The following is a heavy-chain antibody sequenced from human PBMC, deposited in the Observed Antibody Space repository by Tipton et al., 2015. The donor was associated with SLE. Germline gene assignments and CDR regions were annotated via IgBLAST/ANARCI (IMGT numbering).Heavy chain of an antibody. J-gene: IGHJ6*02. CDR2: VYYTGSS. D-gene: IGHD5-24*01. Sequence: TLSLTCTVSGGSIRSYYWTWIRQAPGQGLELIGNVYYTGSSKYNPSFNSRITMSIDTSKNQFSLNMMSVTPADTAVYYCAREGRDGYNPLGMDVWGQGTTVTVSS. CDR3: AREGRDGYNPLGMDV. CDR1: GGSIRSYY. V-gene: IGHV4-59*13.